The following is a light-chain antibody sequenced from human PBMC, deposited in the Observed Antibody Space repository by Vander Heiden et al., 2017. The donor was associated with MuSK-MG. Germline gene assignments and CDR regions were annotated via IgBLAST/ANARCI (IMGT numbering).Light chain of an antibody. J-gene: IGKJ1*01. CDR1: QGISSY. Sequence: TQTTQPPSSLSASVGDRVTITCRASQGISSYLTWYQQKPGKAPKLLIYAASSLETGVPSRFSGSGSGTDFTLTISRLQPEDFATYYCQQCDSTPYTFGQGTKVEIK. V-gene: IGKV1-39*01. CDR2: AAS. CDR3: QQCDSTPYT.